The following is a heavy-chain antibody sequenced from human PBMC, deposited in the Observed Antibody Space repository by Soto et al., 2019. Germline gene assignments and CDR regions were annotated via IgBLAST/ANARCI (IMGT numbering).Heavy chain of an antibody. J-gene: IGHJ3*02. Sequence: EMQLLESGGGLVQPGGSLRLSCVASGFPFSSYAMSWVRQTPEKGLEWVSGISGSGGRTYYADSVKGRFTIPRDNSNNTLSLQMHSLKVEQTAVYFCAKGGYYSLFDIWGQGTMVTVSA. V-gene: IGHV3-23*01. CDR2: ISGSGGRT. CDR1: GFPFSSYA. CDR3: AKGGYYSLFDI. D-gene: IGHD2-15*01.